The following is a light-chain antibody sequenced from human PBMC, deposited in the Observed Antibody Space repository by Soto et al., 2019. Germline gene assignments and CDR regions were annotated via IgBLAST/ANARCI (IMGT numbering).Light chain of an antibody. Sequence: QSVLTQPASASGSPGQSITISCTGTSSDVGAYTSVSWYQHHPGKAPKVIIYEVNKRPSGISNRFSGSKSVNTASLTISGLQPDDEAHYYCSSYTSDNRDYVFGTGTKVTVL. CDR2: EVN. CDR1: SSDVGAYTS. CDR3: SSYTSDNRDYV. V-gene: IGLV2-14*01. J-gene: IGLJ1*01.